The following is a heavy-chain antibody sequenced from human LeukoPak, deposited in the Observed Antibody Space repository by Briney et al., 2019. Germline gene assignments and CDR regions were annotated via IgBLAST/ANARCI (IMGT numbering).Heavy chain of an antibody. D-gene: IGHD6-13*01. J-gene: IGHJ6*02. CDR3: ARGGIAAAGPPLSHYYGMDV. Sequence: PSETLSLTCAVYGGSFSGYYWSWIRQPPGKGLEWIGEINHSGSTNYNPSLKSRVTISVDTSKNQFSLKLSSVTAADTAVYYCARGGIAAAGPPLSHYYGMDVWGQGTTVTVSS. CDR2: INHSGST. CDR1: GGSFSGYY. V-gene: IGHV4-34*01.